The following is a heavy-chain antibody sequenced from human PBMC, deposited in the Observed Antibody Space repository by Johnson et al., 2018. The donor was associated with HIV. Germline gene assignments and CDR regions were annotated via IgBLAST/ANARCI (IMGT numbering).Heavy chain of an antibody. CDR2: ISYDANNK. CDR3: ARDGTETGPDDAFDI. D-gene: IGHD1-1*01. Sequence: QVQLVESGGGVVQPEKSLRLSCAASGFTFSSYALHWVRQAPGKGLEWVAVISYDANNKYYADSVKDRFTISRDISKNTIYLQMNSLRAEDTAMYYCARDGTETGPDDAFDIWGQGTMVTVSS. CDR1: GFTFSSYA. V-gene: IGHV3-30*14. J-gene: IGHJ3*02.